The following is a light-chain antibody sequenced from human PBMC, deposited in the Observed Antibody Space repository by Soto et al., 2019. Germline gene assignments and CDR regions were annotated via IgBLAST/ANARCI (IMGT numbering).Light chain of an antibody. J-gene: IGKJ4*01. Sequence: DIQMTQCPSTLSASVGGRVTIACRSSQSITSWLAWYQQKPGKAPKLLIYKASSLESGVPSRFSGSGSGTEFTLTISILQPEDFAVYYCQQYFSWPPLTFGGGTKVDIK. CDR2: KAS. CDR3: QQYFSWPPLT. V-gene: IGKV1-5*03. CDR1: QSITSW.